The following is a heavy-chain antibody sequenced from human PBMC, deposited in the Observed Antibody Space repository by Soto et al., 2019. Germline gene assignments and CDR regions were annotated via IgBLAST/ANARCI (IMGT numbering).Heavy chain of an antibody. D-gene: IGHD6-19*01. CDR2: IYYSGST. J-gene: IGHJ4*02. CDR1: GGSISSSSYY. V-gene: IGHV4-39*01. CDR3: ARHAVHCSGFTDY. Sequence: PSETLSLTCTVSGGSISSSSYYWGWIRQPPGKGLEWIGSIYYSGSTYYNPSLKSRVTISVDTSKNQFSLKLSSVTAADTAVYYCARHAVHCSGFTDYWGEGTLVTVCS.